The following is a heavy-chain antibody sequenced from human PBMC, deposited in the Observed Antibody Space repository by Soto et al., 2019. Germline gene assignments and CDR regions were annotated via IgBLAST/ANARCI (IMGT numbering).Heavy chain of an antibody. CDR3: ARSREKWLIDDFDI. Sequence: QVQVQQWGAGLLKSSETLSLTCAVYGGSFSGYYWSWVRQPPGKGLDWIGEVNPTGSTKYNSSLKSRVTVSVDTSKNQFSLNLNFVTDADTALYYCARSREKWLIDDFDIWGQGTIVTVSS. CDR2: VNPTGST. CDR1: GGSFSGYY. J-gene: IGHJ3*02. D-gene: IGHD6-19*01. V-gene: IGHV4-34*01.